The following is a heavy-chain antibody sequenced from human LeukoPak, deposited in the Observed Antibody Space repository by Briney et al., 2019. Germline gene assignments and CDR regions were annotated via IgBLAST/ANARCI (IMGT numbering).Heavy chain of an antibody. CDR3: ARERGVQLERKLDH. V-gene: IGHV1-2*02. Sequence: ASVKPSYTPSGYTFTDYYMHWVRQAPGQGLEWMGWINPYTGGTNYAQKFQGRVTMPRDSSISTAYMELSSLTSDDTAVYYCARERGVQLERKLDHWGQGTVVRVSS. J-gene: IGHJ4*02. D-gene: IGHD1-1*01. CDR2: INPYTGGT. CDR1: GYTFTDYY.